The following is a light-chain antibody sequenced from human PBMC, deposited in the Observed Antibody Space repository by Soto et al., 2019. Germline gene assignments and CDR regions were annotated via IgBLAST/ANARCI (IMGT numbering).Light chain of an antibody. Sequence: DIQMTQSPSSLSASVGDRVTITCRASQGISNDLAWYQQKPGKVPKLLIYAASTLQPGVPSRFSGSGSGTDFTLTISSLQPEDDATYYCQKYNSAPHTFGQGTRLEIK. CDR1: QGISND. V-gene: IGKV1-27*01. J-gene: IGKJ5*01. CDR3: QKYNSAPHT. CDR2: AAS.